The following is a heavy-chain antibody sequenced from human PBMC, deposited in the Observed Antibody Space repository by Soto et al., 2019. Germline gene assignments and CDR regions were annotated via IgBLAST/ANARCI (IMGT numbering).Heavy chain of an antibody. V-gene: IGHV4-31*03. Sequence: QVQLQESGPGLVKPSQTLSLTCTVSGGSISSGGYYWSWIRQHPGKGLEWIGYIYYSGSTYYNPSLKSRVTMSVDTSKIQFSLKLSSVTAADTAVYYCARYANSSDSSCLDYWGQGTLVTVSS. CDR3: ARYANSSDSSCLDY. CDR2: IYYSGST. D-gene: IGHD3-22*01. J-gene: IGHJ4*02. CDR1: GGSISSGGYY.